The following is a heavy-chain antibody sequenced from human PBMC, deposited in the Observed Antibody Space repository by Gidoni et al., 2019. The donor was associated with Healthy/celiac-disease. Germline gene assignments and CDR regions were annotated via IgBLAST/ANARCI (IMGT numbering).Heavy chain of an antibody. CDR1: GGSIRSSNYY. V-gene: IGHV4-39*01. D-gene: IGHD5-12*01. CDR3: ASGGHSGYLTIYYFDY. Sequence: QLQLQESGPGLVKPSETLSLTCTVSGGSIRSSNYYWGWIRQPPGKGLEWIGSIYYSGSSNNPSLKSRVTISVDTSKNQFSLNLRSVTAADTAVYYCASGGHSGYLTIYYFDYWGQGTLVTVSS. CDR2: IYYSGS. J-gene: IGHJ4*02.